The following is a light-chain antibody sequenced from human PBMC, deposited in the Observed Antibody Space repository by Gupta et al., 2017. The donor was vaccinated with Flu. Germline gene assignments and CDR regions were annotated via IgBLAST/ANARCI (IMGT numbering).Light chain of an antibody. CDR1: QSVSNY. Sequence: ATLSLSPGERATLSCRASQSVSNYLAWYQQKPGQAPRLLMYDAANSATRIPARFSGSGAGTDVTLTISSLEPEDFAGYYCQQRSNWPPYTFGQGTKLEIK. V-gene: IGKV3-11*01. J-gene: IGKJ2*01. CDR3: QQRSNWPPYT. CDR2: DAA.